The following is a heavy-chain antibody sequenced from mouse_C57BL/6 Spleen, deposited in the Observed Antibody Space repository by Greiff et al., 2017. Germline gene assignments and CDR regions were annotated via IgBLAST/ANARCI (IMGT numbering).Heavy chain of an antibody. D-gene: IGHD2-5*01. J-gene: IGHJ1*03. CDR2: ISSGSSTI. V-gene: IGHV5-17*01. CDR3: ARPTTIVTLDWYFDV. Sequence: DVQLVESGGGLVKPGGSLKLSCAASGFTFSDYGMHWVRQAPEKGLEWVAYISSGSSTIYYADTVKGRFTISRDNAKNTLFLQMTSLRSEDTAMYYCARPTTIVTLDWYFDVWGTGTTVTVSS. CDR1: GFTFSDYG.